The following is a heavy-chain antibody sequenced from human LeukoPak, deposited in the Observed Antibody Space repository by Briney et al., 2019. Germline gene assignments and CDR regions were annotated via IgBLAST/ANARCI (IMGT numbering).Heavy chain of an antibody. CDR1: GDSISNYY. J-gene: IGHJ6*02. D-gene: IGHD3-10*01. CDR3: ARGIYYYGSGSYYPSYYYYYGMDV. CDR2: IYSSGST. Sequence: SETLSLTCTVSGDSISNYYWSWIRQPPGKGLEWIGYIYSSGSTNYNPSLKSRVTISVDTSKNQFSLKLSSVTAADTAVYYCARGIYYYGSGSYYPSYYYYYGMDVWGQGTTVTVSS. V-gene: IGHV4-59*12.